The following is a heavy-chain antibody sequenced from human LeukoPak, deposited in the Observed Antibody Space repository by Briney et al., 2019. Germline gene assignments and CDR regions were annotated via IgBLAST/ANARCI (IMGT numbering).Heavy chain of an antibody. Sequence: ASVKVSCKASGYTLSEYYMHWVRQAPGQGLEWMGWINPNSAGTNYAQKFQGRVTMTRDTSISTGYMELGRLTSDDTAVYYCAYLSPAEDSWGQGTLVTVSS. CDR2: INPNSAGT. D-gene: IGHD2-2*01. J-gene: IGHJ4*02. V-gene: IGHV1-2*02. CDR1: GYTLSEYY. CDR3: AYLSPAEDS.